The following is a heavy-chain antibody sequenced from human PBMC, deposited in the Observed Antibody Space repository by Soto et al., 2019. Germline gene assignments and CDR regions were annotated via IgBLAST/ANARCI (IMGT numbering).Heavy chain of an antibody. V-gene: IGHV3-66*01. CDR1: GFTVSSNY. CDR3: AKYCSGGSCCSGFDY. Sequence: EVQLVESGGGLVQPGGSLRLSCAASGFTVSSNYMSWVRQAPGKGLERVSVIYTGGSTHYAVSVKGRFTISRDNSKKTLYLQMNSLRADDTGEYYCAKYCSGGSCCSGFDYWGQGPLVTVCS. J-gene: IGHJ4*02. D-gene: IGHD2-15*01. CDR2: IYTGGST.